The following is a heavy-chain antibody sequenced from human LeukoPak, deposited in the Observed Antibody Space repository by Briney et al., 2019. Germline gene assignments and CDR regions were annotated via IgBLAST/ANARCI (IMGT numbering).Heavy chain of an antibody. Sequence: ASVKVSCKASGYTFTSYGISWVRQAPGQGLEWMGWISAYNGNTNYAQKLQGRVTMTTDTSTSTAYMEMSSLRSEDTAVYYCARVARARNKATYLDVWGKGTTVIVSS. CDR1: GYTFTSYG. V-gene: IGHV1-18*01. J-gene: IGHJ6*04. CDR3: ARVARARNKATYLDV. CDR2: ISAYNGNT. D-gene: IGHD2-21*01.